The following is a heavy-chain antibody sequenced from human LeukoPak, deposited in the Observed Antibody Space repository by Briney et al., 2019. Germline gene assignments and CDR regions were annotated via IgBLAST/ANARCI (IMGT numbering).Heavy chain of an antibody. CDR3: ARGISVWFDP. V-gene: IGHV4-59*01. D-gene: IGHD2-15*01. J-gene: IGHJ5*02. CDR2: IYYSGST. Sequence: GSLRLSCVASGSTFGDYAMHWVRQPPGKGLEWIGYIYYSGSTNYNPSLKSRVTISVDTSKNQFSLKLSSVTAADTAVYYCARGISVWFDPWGQGTLVTVSS. CDR1: GSTFGDYA.